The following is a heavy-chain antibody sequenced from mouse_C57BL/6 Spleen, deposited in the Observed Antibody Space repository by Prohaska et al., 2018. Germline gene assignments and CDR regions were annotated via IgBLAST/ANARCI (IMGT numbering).Heavy chain of an antibody. CDR1: GYAFSSYW. CDR3: ARSTTVPSMDY. J-gene: IGHJ4*01. D-gene: IGHD1-1*01. Sequence: QVQLQQSGAELVKPGASVKISCKASGYAFSSYWMNWVKQRPGKGLEWIGQIYPGDGDTNYNGKFKGKATLTADKSSSTAYMQLSSLTSEDSAVYFCARSTTVPSMDYWGQGTSVTVSS. CDR2: IYPGDGDT. V-gene: IGHV1-80*01.